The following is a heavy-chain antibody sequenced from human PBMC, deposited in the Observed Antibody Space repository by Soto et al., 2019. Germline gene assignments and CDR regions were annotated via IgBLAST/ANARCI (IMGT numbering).Heavy chain of an antibody. CDR3: ARGGGGGLFEH. D-gene: IGHD2-21*01. CDR1: GFPFSDYY. Sequence: LRLSCAPSGFPFSDYYMNWIRQAPGKGLEWLSHISPKSTYRNYADSVKGRFTISRDNTKSSLFLQMNSLGVEDTAVYYCARGGGGGLFEHWGQGVLVTVSS. V-gene: IGHV3-11*06. CDR2: ISPKSTYR. J-gene: IGHJ4*02.